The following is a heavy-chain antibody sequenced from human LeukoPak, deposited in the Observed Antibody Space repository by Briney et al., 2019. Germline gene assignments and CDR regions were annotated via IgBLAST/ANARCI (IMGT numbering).Heavy chain of an antibody. CDR2: INPNSGGT. CDR3: ARVGRVWNYEENWFDP. V-gene: IGHV1-2*02. Sequence: GASVKVSCKASGYTFTGYYMHWVRQAPGQGLEWMGWINPNSGGTNYAQKFQGRVTMTRDTSISTAYMELSRLRSDDTAVYYCARVGRVWNYEENWFDPWGQGTLVTVSS. CDR1: GYTFTGYY. J-gene: IGHJ5*02. D-gene: IGHD1-7*01.